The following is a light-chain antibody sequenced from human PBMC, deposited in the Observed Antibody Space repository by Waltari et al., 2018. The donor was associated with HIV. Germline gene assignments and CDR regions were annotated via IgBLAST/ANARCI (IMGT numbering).Light chain of an antibody. CDR2: QDN. J-gene: IGLJ2*01. V-gene: IGLV3-1*01. CDR3: QAWDNSALF. CDR1: KLGDKY. Sequence: SYELRQSPSVSVSPGQTATMSCSGDKLGDKYVSWFQQRPGQSPVLVIYQDNKRPSGIPERFSGSNSGNTASLTISETQNIDEADYYCQAWDNSALFFGGGTKLTVL.